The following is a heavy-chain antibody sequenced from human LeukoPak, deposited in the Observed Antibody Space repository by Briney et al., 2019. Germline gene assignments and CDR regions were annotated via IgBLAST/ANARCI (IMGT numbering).Heavy chain of an antibody. CDR3: GEGVVRAITASDS. V-gene: IGHV3-9*01. CDR2: IRWNSRSI. J-gene: IGHJ4*02. CDR1: GFTFNDYA. D-gene: IGHD1-14*01. Sequence: GGSLRLSCVASGFTFNDYAMHWVRLAPGGGLGWVSGIRWNSRSIGYADSVKGRFTISRDNTKNSLYLQMNSLRGEDTALNYCGEGVVRAITASDSRGQGTLVTVSS.